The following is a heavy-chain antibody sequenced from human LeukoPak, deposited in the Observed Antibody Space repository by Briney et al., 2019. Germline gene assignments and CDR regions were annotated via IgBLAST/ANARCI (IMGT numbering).Heavy chain of an antibody. CDR3: ARGGYSSGLPPRFYY. CDR2: IYYSGST. Sequence: PSETLSLTCTVSGGSISSYDWSWLQQPPGKGLEWIGYIYYSGSTNYNPSLKTLFTISAASSKTLSSLQLISVTAAYPAVYYCARGGYSSGLPPRFYYWGQGTLVTVSS. J-gene: IGHJ4*02. D-gene: IGHD6-19*01. CDR1: GGSISSYD. V-gene: IGHV4-59*01.